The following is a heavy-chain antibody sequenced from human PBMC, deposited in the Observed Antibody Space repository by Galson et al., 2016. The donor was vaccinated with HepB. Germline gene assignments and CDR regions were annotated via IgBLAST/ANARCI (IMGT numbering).Heavy chain of an antibody. CDR1: GFPFSDYY. CDR3: ARDRPNWAIDY. V-gene: IGHV3-11*06. J-gene: IGHJ4*02. CDR2: ISSDSSYT. Sequence: SLRLSCAASGFPFSDYYMTWIRQAPGKGLQRISHISSDSSYTNYADSVKGRFTISRDNAKNSLYLEMNSLIAEDTAVYYCARDRPNWAIDYWGQGNLVTVSS. D-gene: IGHD7-27*01.